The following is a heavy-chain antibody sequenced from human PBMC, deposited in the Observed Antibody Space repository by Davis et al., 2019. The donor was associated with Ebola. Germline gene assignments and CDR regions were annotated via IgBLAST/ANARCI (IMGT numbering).Heavy chain of an antibody. J-gene: IGHJ6*02. Sequence: GGSLRLSCAASGFTFNDYYMSWVRQAPGKGLEWVSYIDSRGRDIYYADSVKGRFTISRDDAKNTLYLQMTGLRAEDTAVYYCADIYGVDVWGQGTTVTVSS. CDR3: ADIYGVDV. CDR2: IDSRGRDI. V-gene: IGHV3-11*04. CDR1: GFTFNDYY.